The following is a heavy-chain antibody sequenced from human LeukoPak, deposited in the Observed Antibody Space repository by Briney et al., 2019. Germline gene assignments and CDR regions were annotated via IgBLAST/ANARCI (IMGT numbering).Heavy chain of an antibody. CDR2: IYYSGST. J-gene: IGHJ6*03. D-gene: IGHD3-10*01. CDR1: GGSISSGGYY. Sequence: PSQTLSLTCTVSGGSISSGGYYWSWIRQHPGKGLEWIGYIYYSGSTYYNPSLKSRVTISVDTSKNQFSLKLSSVTAADTAVYYCARDRGSGYYMDVWGKGTTVTVSS. CDR3: ARDRGSGYYMDV. V-gene: IGHV4-31*03.